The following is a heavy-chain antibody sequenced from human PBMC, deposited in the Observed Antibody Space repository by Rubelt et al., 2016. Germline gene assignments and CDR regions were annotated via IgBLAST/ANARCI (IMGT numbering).Heavy chain of an antibody. D-gene: IGHD6-19*01. CDR2: MYYSGST. CDR3: ARSGKQWDALDY. Sequence: QVQLQESGPGLVKPSETLSLTCTVSGGSINSYYWSWIRQPPGKGLAWIGHMYYSGSTNYNPSLKRRVTISVDTSKTQVSRKLNSVTAADTAVYYCARSGKQWDALDYWGQGTLVTVSS. J-gene: IGHJ4*02. CDR1: GGSINSYY. V-gene: IGHV4-59*08.